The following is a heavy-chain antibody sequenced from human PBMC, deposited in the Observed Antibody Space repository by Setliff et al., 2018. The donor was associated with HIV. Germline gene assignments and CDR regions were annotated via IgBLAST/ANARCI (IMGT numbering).Heavy chain of an antibody. CDR1: GFTFSSYS. CDR2: ISRTSSYI. J-gene: IGHJ4*02. CDR3: AREFIPTGFFDY. Sequence: PGGSLRLSCAASGFTFSSYSMNWVRQAPGKGLEWVSFISRTSSYIYYADSLKGRFTISRDNAKNSLYLEMNSLRAEDAAVCYCAREFIPTGFFDYWGQGVLVTVSS. D-gene: IGHD3-16*01. V-gene: IGHV3-21*06.